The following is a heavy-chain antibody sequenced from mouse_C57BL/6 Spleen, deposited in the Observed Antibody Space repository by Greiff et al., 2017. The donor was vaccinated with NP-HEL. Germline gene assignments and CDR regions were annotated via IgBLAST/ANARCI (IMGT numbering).Heavy chain of an antibody. D-gene: IGHD3-1*01. Sequence: QVQLQQPGAELVRPGTSVKLSCKASGYTFTSYWMHWVKQRPGQGLEWIGVIDPSDSYTTYNQKCKGKATLTVDTSSSTAYMQLSSLTSEDSAVYYCARRDSRTYFDYWGQGTTLTVSS. CDR3: ARRDSRTYFDY. V-gene: IGHV1-59*01. J-gene: IGHJ2*01. CDR2: IDPSDSYT. CDR1: GYTFTSYW.